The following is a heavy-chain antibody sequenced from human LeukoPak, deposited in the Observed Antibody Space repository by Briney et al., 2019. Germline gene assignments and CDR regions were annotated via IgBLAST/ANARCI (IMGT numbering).Heavy chain of an antibody. CDR2: ISWNSGSI. Sequence: PGGSLRLSCAASGFTFDDYAMHWVRQAPGKGLEWVSGISWNSGSIGYADSVKGRFTISRDNSKNTLYLQMNSLRAEDTTVYYCAKDLTYYYDSSGYSYANWFDPWGQGTLVTVSS. CDR1: GFTFDDYA. J-gene: IGHJ5*02. V-gene: IGHV3-9*01. D-gene: IGHD3-22*01. CDR3: AKDLTYYYDSSGYSYANWFDP.